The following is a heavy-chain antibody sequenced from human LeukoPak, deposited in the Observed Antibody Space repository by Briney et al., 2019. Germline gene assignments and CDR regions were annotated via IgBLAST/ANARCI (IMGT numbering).Heavy chain of an antibody. CDR3: ARHRSGWLQSSFDY. D-gene: IGHD5-24*01. J-gene: IGHJ4*02. CDR1: GGSISSSRYY. Sequence: PSETLSLTCTVSGGSISSSRYYWGWIRQPPGKGLEWIGSIYYSGSTYYNPSLKSRVTISVDKSKNQFSLKLSSVTAADTAVYYCARHRSGWLQSSFDYWGEGTLVTVSS. V-gene: IGHV4-39*01. CDR2: IYYSGST.